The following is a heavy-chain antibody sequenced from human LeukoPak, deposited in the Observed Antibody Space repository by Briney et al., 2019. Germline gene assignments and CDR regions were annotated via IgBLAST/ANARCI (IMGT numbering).Heavy chain of an antibody. J-gene: IGHJ4*02. V-gene: IGHV3-30*04. CDR2: ISYDGSNK. Sequence: GRSLRLSCAASGFTFSSYAMHWVRQAPGKGLEWVAVISYDGSNKYYADSVKGRFTISRDNSKNTLYLQMNSLGAEDTAVYYCARSMYSSGWYNDWGQGTLVTVSS. CDR1: GFTFSSYA. D-gene: IGHD6-19*01. CDR3: ARSMYSSGWYND.